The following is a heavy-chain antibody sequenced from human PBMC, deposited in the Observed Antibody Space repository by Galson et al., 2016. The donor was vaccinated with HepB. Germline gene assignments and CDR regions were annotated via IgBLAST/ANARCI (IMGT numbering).Heavy chain of an antibody. CDR3: AREGDIVVPVSADDAFDL. CDR1: GYSLSDYN. J-gene: IGHJ3*01. V-gene: IGHV1-2*02. D-gene: IGHD2-15*01. Sequence: SVKVSCKASGYSLSDYNLHRVRQAPGQGLEWMGWINPDTGASNCTQRFQGRVFMASDTSISTAYLELRSLRSGDTATYYCAREGDIVVPVSADDAFDLWGQGTMVTV. CDR2: INPDTGAS.